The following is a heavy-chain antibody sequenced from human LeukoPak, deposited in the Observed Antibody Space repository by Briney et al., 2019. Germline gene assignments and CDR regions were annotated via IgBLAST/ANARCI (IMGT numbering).Heavy chain of an antibody. D-gene: IGHD6-13*01. CDR1: GGSISSSSYS. Sequence: PSETLSLTCTVSGGSISSSSYSWGWIRQPSGKGLEWIGVIYHSGGTYYNPSLKSRLTMSVDTSKNQFSLKLSSVTATDTAVYYCASLIAAGYFDHWGQGTLVTVSS. CDR3: ASLIAAGYFDH. V-gene: IGHV4-39*01. CDR2: IYHSGGT. J-gene: IGHJ4*02.